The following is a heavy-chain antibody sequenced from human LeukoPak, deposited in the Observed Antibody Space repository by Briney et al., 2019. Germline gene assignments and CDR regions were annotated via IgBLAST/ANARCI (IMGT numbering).Heavy chain of an antibody. CDR2: IWYDGSNK. CDR1: GFTFRSYG. CDR3: ASDGIAIDRGIGYFDY. Sequence: GGSLRLSCAASGFTFRSYGMHGVRQAPGKGLEWVAVIWYDGSNKYYADSVKGRFTISRDNSENTLYLQMNSLRAEDTALYYCASDGIAIDRGIGYFDYWGQGTLVTVSS. J-gene: IGHJ4*02. D-gene: IGHD6-13*01. V-gene: IGHV3-33*01.